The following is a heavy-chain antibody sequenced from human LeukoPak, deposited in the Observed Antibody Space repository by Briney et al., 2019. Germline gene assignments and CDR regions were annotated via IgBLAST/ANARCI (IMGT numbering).Heavy chain of an antibody. V-gene: IGHV4-4*07. CDR1: GGSISSYY. Sequence: SETLSLTCTVSGGSISSYYWSWIRQPAGEGLEWIGGIYTSGGTNYNPSLKSRVPMSVDTSKNQFSLKLSSVTAADTAVYYCARDRYYYDTSGPPLDIWGQGTMVTVSS. CDR3: ARDRYYYDTSGPPLDI. D-gene: IGHD3-22*01. CDR2: IYTSGGT. J-gene: IGHJ3*02.